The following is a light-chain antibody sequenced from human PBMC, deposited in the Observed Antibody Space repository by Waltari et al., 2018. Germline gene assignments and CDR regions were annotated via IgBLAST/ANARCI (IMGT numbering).Light chain of an antibody. CDR2: GAS. V-gene: IGKV3-15*01. Sequence: EIVMTQSPATLSVSPGARATLSCRASQSVSSTLAWYQHKPGRAPRLLIYGASTRATGIPARFSGRWSGTEFTRTISSMQSEDFALYYCQQYNNWPPAFTFGPGTKVDIK. CDR1: QSVSST. CDR3: QQYNNWPPAFT. J-gene: IGKJ3*01.